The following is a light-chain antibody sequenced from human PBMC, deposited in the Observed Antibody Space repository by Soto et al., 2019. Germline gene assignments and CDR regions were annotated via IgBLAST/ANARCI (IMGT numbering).Light chain of an antibody. CDR1: SSNIGSNT. CDR3: AAWDDSLNGLV. V-gene: IGLV1-44*01. J-gene: IGLJ3*02. Sequence: QAVVTQPPSASGTPGQRVTISCSGSSSNIGSNTVNWYQQLPGTAPKLLIYSNNQQPSGVPDRFSGSKSGTSASLAISGLQSEDEADYYCAAWDDSLNGLVFGGGTKVTVL. CDR2: SNN.